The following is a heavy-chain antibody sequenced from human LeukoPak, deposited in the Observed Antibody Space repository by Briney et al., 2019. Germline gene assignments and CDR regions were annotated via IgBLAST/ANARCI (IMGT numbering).Heavy chain of an antibody. J-gene: IGHJ3*01. D-gene: IGHD3-22*01. Sequence: SETLSLTCAVSGGSISSYYWSWIRQPPGKGLEWSGYIYYSGSTNYNPSLKSRVTISVDTSKNQFSLKLSSVTAADTAVYYCARDHDDNSGYYNGGALDLWGQGTMVTVSS. CDR3: ARDHDDNSGYYNGGALDL. V-gene: IGHV4-59*01. CDR2: IYYSGST. CDR1: GGSISSYY.